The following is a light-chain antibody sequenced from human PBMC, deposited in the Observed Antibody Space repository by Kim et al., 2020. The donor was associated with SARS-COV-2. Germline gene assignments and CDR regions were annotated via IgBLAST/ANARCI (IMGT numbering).Light chain of an antibody. Sequence: GQTVSITCQGDSIRNDCASWDQRKPGRAAVLVVQDKDSRPSGLPDRFSGSSAGDSASLTITGAQAADEADYYCNSRDRDTTGHIYVFGPGTQLTVL. J-gene: IGLJ1*01. V-gene: IGLV3-19*01. CDR1: SIRNDC. CDR3: NSRDRDTTGHIYV. CDR2: DKD.